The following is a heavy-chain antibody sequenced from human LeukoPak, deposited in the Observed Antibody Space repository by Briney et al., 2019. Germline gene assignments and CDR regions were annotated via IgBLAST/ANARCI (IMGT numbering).Heavy chain of an antibody. CDR2: MYYSGST. CDR3: ARGRYYSDAFDI. CDR1: GGSVSNYY. D-gene: IGHD3-22*01. V-gene: IGHV4-59*08. Sequence: SETLSLTCTVSGGSVSNYYWSWIRQPPGKGLEWIGYMYYSGSTNYNPTLKSRVTISVDASKNQFSLKLNSVTAADTAVYYCARGRYYSDAFDIWGQGTMVTVSS. J-gene: IGHJ3*02.